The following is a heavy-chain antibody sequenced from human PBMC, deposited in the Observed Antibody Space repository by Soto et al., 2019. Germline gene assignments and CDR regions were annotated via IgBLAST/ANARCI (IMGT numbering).Heavy chain of an antibody. J-gene: IGHJ4*02. Sequence: ASVKVSCKASGYTFTSYAMHWVRQAPGQRLEWMGWINAGNGNTKYSQKFQGRVTISVDTSKNQFSLKLSSVTAADTAVYYCARGQYSGYEFYFDYWGQGTLVTVSS. CDR3: ARGQYSGYEFYFDY. V-gene: IGHV1-3*01. CDR2: INAGNGNT. D-gene: IGHD5-12*01. CDR1: GYTFTSYA.